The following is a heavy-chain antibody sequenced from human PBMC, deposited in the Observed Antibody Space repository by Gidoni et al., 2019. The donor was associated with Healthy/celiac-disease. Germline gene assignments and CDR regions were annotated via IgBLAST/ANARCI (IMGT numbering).Heavy chain of an antibody. CDR1: GYTFTSYY. V-gene: IGHV1-46*01. D-gene: IGHD1-26*01. Sequence: QVQLVQSGAEVKKPGASVTVSCKASGYTFTSYYMHWVRQAPGQGLEWMGIINPSGGSTSYAQKFQGRVTMTRDTSTSTVYMELSSLRSEDTAVYYCARVPVGVSGGSYYGGWFDPWGQGTLVTVSS. J-gene: IGHJ5*02. CDR3: ARVPVGVSGGSYYGGWFDP. CDR2: INPSGGST.